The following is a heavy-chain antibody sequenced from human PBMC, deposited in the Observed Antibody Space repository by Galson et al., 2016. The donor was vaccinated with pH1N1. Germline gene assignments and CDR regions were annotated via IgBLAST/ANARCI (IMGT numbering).Heavy chain of an antibody. CDR2: IFWDDDE. CDR1: GFSLKTSGVA. D-gene: IGHD2-15*01. Sequence: PALVKPTQTLTLTCTFSGFSLKTSGVAVGWIRQPPGQALEWLALIFWDDDERYSPSLKSRLTITKDTSRNQVVLTVSNMDPVDTATSYCAHTTVGTPTTCPFEYWGQGTLVTVSS. V-gene: IGHV2-5*02. J-gene: IGHJ4*02. CDR3: AHTTVGTPTTCPFEY.